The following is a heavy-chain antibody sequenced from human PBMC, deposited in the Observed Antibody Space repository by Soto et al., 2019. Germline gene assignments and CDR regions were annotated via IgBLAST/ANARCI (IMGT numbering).Heavy chain of an antibody. CDR3: AKATLDLGYDSSGYYPYYFDA. Sequence: GGSLRLSCAASGFTFSSYGMHWVRQAPGKGLEWVAVISYDGSNKYYADSVKGRFTISRDNSKNTLYLQMNSLRAEDTAVYYCAKATLDLGYDSSGYYPYYFDAWGQEPLVTVSS. D-gene: IGHD3-22*01. V-gene: IGHV3-30*18. CDR2: ISYDGSNK. CDR1: GFTFSSYG. J-gene: IGHJ4*02.